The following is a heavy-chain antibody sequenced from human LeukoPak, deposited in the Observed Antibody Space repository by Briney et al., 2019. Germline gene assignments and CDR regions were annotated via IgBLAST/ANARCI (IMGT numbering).Heavy chain of an antibody. CDR2: IYSSGST. CDR3: AKIMNLGDYDGDPIDY. Sequence: SETLSLTCTVSGGSISSGSYYWSWIRQPAGKGLEWIGRIYSSGSTNHNPSLKSRVTISVDTSKNQFSLKLSSVTAADTAVYYCAKIMNLGDYDGDPIDYWGQGTLVTVSS. V-gene: IGHV4-61*02. CDR1: GGSISSGSYY. D-gene: IGHD4-17*01. J-gene: IGHJ4*02.